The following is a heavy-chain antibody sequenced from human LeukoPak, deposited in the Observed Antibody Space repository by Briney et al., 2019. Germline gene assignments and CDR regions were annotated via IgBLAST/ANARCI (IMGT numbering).Heavy chain of an antibody. V-gene: IGHV3-7*04. CDR2: IKQDGSER. D-gene: IGHD2-15*01. CDR1: GLTFSNYW. CDR3: ARGFYFSMTELYYLDL. Sequence: GGSLRLSCAASGLTFSNYWMNWVRQAPGKGLEWVANIKQDGSERYYVDSVKGRFTISRDNAKNSLYLQMNSLRVEDSAVYYCARGFYFSMTELYYLDLWGRGTLVTVSS. J-gene: IGHJ2*01.